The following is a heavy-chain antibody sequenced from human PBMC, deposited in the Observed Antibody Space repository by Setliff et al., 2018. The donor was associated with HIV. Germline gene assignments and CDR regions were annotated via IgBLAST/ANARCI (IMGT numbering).Heavy chain of an antibody. V-gene: IGHV5-51*01. CDR1: GSGFSTYW. Sequence: GESLKISCKTSGSGFSTYWVGWVRQMPGKGLEWLGILYFGDSDPKYNPSFEGRVTISDDKSIKTAFLQWRSLQTSDTAIYYCARGRGGYFGGGRYYNLPYFDSWGQGTLVTVSS. CDR2: LYFGDSDP. J-gene: IGHJ4*02. CDR3: ARGRGGYFGGGRYYNLPYFDS. D-gene: IGHD2-15*01.